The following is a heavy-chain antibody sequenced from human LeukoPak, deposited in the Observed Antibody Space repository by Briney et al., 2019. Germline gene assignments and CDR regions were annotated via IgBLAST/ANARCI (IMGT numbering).Heavy chain of an antibody. Sequence: GGSLRLSCAASGFTFSSYGMHWVRQAPGKGLELVTVISYEGRNIFYADSLTVRFIISRDNSKNTLYLQMNSLRDEDTAVYYCAKDRSMTGNNDAFDIWGQGTMVTVSS. CDR1: GFTFSSYG. CDR3: AKDRSMTGNNDAFDI. D-gene: IGHD1-20*01. CDR2: ISYEGRNI. V-gene: IGHV3-30*18. J-gene: IGHJ3*02.